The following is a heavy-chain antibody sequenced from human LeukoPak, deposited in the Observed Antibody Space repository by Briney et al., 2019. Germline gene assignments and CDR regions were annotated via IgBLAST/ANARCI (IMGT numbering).Heavy chain of an antibody. V-gene: IGHV3-7*01. J-gene: IGHJ5*02. CDR3: ARGPLNIVATMGDWFDP. CDR1: GFTFSSYW. CDR2: IKQDGSEK. D-gene: IGHD5-12*01. Sequence: GGSLRLSCAASGFTFSSYWMSWVRQAPGEGLEWVANIKQDGSEKYYVDSVKGRFTISRDNAKNSLYLQMNSLRAEDTAVYYCARGPLNIVATMGDWFDPWGQGTLVTVSS.